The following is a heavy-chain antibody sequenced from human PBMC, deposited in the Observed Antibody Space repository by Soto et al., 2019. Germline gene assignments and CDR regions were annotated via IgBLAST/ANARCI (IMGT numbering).Heavy chain of an antibody. CDR2: ISATGRKA. CDR3: AKQGVVVTAIDY. V-gene: IGHV3-23*01. Sequence: EVQLLESGGDLVQPGGSLRLSCAASGFIFGNNAMSWVRQAPGMGLEWVSAISATGRKAYYADSVKGRFTVSRDNSQSTLFLQMNSLRAEDTARYYCAKQGVVVTAIDYWGQGTLVTVSS. CDR1: GFIFGNNA. D-gene: IGHD2-21*02. J-gene: IGHJ4*02.